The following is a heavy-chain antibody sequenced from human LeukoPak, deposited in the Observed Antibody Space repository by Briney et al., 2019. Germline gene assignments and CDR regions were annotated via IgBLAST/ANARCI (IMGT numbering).Heavy chain of an antibody. CDR1: GFIVSSNS. Sequence: GGSLRLSCTVSGFIVSSNSMSWVRQAPGKGLEWVSFIYSDNTHYSDSVKGRFTISRDNSKNTLYLQMNSLRAEDTAVYYCARDRRRWELLGRGEYYYMDVWGKGTTVTVSS. V-gene: IGHV3-66*03. J-gene: IGHJ6*03. CDR2: IYSDNT. CDR3: ARDRRRWELLGRGEYYYMDV. D-gene: IGHD1-26*01.